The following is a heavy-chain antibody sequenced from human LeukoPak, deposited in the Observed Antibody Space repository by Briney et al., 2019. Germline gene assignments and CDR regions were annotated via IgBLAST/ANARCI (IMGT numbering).Heavy chain of an antibody. CDR1: GGSISSDY. V-gene: IGHV4-59*01. CDR3: ARTSSSWYWYMDV. CDR2: IYYSGST. D-gene: IGHD6-13*01. Sequence: KSSETLSLTCTVSGGSISSDYWSWIRQPPGRGLEWIGYIYYSGSTNYNPSLKSRVTISVDTSKNQFSLKLSSVTAADTAVYYCARTSSSWYWYMDVWGKGPTVSVSS. J-gene: IGHJ6*03.